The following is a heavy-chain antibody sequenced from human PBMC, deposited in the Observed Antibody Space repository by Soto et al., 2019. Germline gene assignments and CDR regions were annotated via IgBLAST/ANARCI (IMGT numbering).Heavy chain of an antibody. CDR1: GFTFSSYG. Sequence: QVQLVESGGGVVQPGRSLRLSCAASGFTFSSYGMHWVRQAPGKGLEWVAVIWYDGSNKYYADSVKGRFTISRDNSKKTLYLQMNSLRAEDTAVYYCARDWFHCSGGSCYSYFDYWGQGTLVTVSS. J-gene: IGHJ4*02. CDR3: ARDWFHCSGGSCYSYFDY. V-gene: IGHV3-33*01. D-gene: IGHD2-15*01. CDR2: IWYDGSNK.